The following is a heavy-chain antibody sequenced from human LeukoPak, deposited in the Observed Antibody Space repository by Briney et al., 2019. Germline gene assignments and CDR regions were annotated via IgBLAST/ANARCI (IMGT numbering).Heavy chain of an antibody. Sequence: ASVKVSCKASGYTFTSYGISWVRQAPGQGLVWMGWISAYNGNTNYAQKLQGRVTMATDTSTSTAYMELRSLRSDDTAVYYCARDKNIVVVPAASFDYWGQGTLVTVSS. D-gene: IGHD2-2*01. J-gene: IGHJ4*02. CDR2: ISAYNGNT. V-gene: IGHV1-18*04. CDR1: GYTFTSYG. CDR3: ARDKNIVVVPAASFDY.